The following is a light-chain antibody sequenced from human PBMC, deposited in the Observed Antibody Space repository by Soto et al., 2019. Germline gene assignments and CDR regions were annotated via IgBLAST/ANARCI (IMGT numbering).Light chain of an antibody. CDR3: TSCTSTNTWV. Sequence: QSALTQPASVSGSPGQSITISCTGTSSDVGGYNYVSWYQQHPGEAPKLMIYEVSNRPSGVPNRFSASKSGNTASLTISGLQAEDEAYYYCTSCTSTNTWVFGGGTKVTVL. CDR2: EVS. J-gene: IGLJ3*02. V-gene: IGLV2-14*01. CDR1: SSDVGGYNY.